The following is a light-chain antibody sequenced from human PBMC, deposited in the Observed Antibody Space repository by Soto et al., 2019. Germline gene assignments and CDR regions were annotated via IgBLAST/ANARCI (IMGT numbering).Light chain of an antibody. J-gene: IGKJ4*01. CDR1: QGVSSY. V-gene: IGKV3-11*01. CDR3: QQRSNEGLT. CDR2: DAS. Sequence: EIVLTQSPATLSLSPGERATLSCRASQGVSSYLAWYQQKPGQAPRLLIYDASNRATGIPARFSGSGSGTDFTLTISSLEPEDFAVYYCQQRSNEGLTFGGGTKVEIK.